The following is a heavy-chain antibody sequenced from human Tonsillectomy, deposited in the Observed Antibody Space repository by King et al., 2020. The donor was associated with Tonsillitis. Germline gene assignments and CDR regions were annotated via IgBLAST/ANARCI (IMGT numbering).Heavy chain of an antibody. Sequence: QLVQSGGGVVQPGRSLRLSCAASGFTFSSYGMHWVRQAPGKGLEWVAVIWYDGSNKYYADSVKDRFTISRDNSKNTLYLQMNSLRAEDTAVYYCARQYCGGDCYIHPPRHDAFDIWGQGTMVTVSS. V-gene: IGHV3-33*08. CDR3: ARQYCGGDCYIHPPRHDAFDI. D-gene: IGHD2-21*02. CDR2: IWYDGSNK. J-gene: IGHJ3*02. CDR1: GFTFSSYG.